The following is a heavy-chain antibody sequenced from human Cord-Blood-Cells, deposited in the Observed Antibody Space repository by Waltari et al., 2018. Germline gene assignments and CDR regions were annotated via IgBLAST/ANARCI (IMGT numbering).Heavy chain of an antibody. D-gene: IGHD2-2*03. Sequence: QVQLVQSGAEVKKPGASVKVSCKASGYTFTGYYMHWVRQAPGQGLEWMGAINRKSGGTTYAQKFQGRVTMTRDTSISTAYMELSRLRSDDTAVYYCARELDIVVVPAANWFDPWGQGTLVTVSS. V-gene: IGHV1-2*02. J-gene: IGHJ5*02. CDR3: ARELDIVVVPAANWFDP. CDR2: INRKSGGT. CDR1: GYTFTGYY.